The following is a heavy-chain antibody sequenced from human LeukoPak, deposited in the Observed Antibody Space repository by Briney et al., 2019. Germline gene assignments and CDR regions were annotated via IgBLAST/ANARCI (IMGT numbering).Heavy chain of an antibody. J-gene: IGHJ3*02. CDR1: GGSISSGSYY. Sequence: PSETLSLTCTVSGGSISSGSYYRSWIRQPAGKGLEWIGRIYTSGSTNYNPSLKSRVTISVDTSKNQFSLKLSSVTAADTAVYYCARAFTWIQLWSENDAFDIWGQGTMVTVSS. CDR3: ARAFTWIQLWSENDAFDI. CDR2: IYTSGST. V-gene: IGHV4-61*02. D-gene: IGHD5-18*01.